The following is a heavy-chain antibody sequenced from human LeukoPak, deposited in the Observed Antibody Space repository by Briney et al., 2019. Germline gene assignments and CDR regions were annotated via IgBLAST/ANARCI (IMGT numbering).Heavy chain of an antibody. J-gene: IGHJ4*02. Sequence: ASVKVSCKASGYTFTSFALSWVRQAPGQGLEWMGWINPNSGGTNYAQKFQGRVTMTRDTSISTAYMELSRLRSDDTAVYYCARVPATAIPQDYYFDYWGQGTLVTVSS. D-gene: IGHD2-2*02. V-gene: IGHV1-2*02. CDR3: ARVPATAIPQDYYFDY. CDR1: GYTFTSFA. CDR2: INPNSGGT.